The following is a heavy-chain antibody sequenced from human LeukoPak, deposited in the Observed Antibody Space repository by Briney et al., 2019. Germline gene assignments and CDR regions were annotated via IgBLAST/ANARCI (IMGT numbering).Heavy chain of an antibody. J-gene: IGHJ3*02. CDR2: IYHSGST. CDR1: GGSISTSSYY. Sequence: SETLSLTCTVSGGSISTSSYYWGWIRQPPGKGLEWIGSIYHSGSTYYNPSLKSRVTISVDTSKNQFSLKLSSVTAADTAVYYCARTCSGGSCYSSAFDIWGQGTMVTVSS. D-gene: IGHD2-15*01. CDR3: ARTCSGGSCYSSAFDI. V-gene: IGHV4-39*07.